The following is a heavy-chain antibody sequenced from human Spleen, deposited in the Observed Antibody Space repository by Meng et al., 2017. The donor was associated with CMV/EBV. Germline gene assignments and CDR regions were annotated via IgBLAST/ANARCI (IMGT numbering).Heavy chain of an antibody. D-gene: IGHD1-26*01. CDR1: GFTFSDYA. V-gene: IGHV3-30-3*01. CDR3: ARGPPQPRIVGAVDY. Sequence: GESLKISCAASGFTFSDYAMHWVRQAPGKGLEWVAVISYDGSNKYYADSVKGRFTISRDNSKNTLYLQMNSLRAEDTAVYYCARGPPQPRIVGAVDYWGQGTLVTVSS. J-gene: IGHJ4*02. CDR2: ISYDGSNK.